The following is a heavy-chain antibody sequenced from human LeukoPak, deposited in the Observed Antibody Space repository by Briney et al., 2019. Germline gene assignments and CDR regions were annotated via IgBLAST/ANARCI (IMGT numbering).Heavy chain of an antibody. V-gene: IGHV1-2*02. CDR2: INPYSGGT. Sequence: ASVKVSCKASGYSFTGYYMHWVRQPPGQGLEWMGWINPYSGGTNYAQKFQGRVTMTRDTSIRTAYMEMSRLRSDDTAVYYCVRDRTKYCSSTSCPLDYWGQGTLVTVSS. CDR1: GYSFTGYY. CDR3: VRDRTKYCSSTSCPLDY. D-gene: IGHD2-2*01. J-gene: IGHJ4*02.